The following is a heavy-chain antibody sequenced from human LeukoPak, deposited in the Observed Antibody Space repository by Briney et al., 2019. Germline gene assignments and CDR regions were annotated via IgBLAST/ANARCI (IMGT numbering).Heavy chain of an antibody. CDR2: ISYDGSNK. D-gene: IGHD3-22*01. V-gene: IGHV3-30-3*01. CDR3: ASDGLITMIVVVITWLLNY. CDR1: GFTFRSYA. Sequence: GRSLRLSCAASGFTFRSYAMHWVRQAPGEGLEWVAVISYDGSNKYYADSVKGRFTISRDNSKNTLYLQMDSLRAEDTAVYYCASDGLITMIVVVITWLLNYWGQGTLVTASS. J-gene: IGHJ4*02.